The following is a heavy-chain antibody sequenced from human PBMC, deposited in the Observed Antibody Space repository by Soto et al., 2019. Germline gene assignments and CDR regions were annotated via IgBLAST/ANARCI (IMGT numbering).Heavy chain of an antibody. V-gene: IGHV3-23*01. CDR2: IGGGGSA. Sequence: GGSLRLSCAASGFTFSSYAMSWVRQAPGKGLEWVSAIGGGGSADYADSVKGRFTISRDNSRSTEYLQMNSLRAEDTAVYYCAKDDYGVVFDYWGQGTLVTVSS. CDR3: AKDDYGVVFDY. J-gene: IGHJ4*02. CDR1: GFTFSSYA. D-gene: IGHD4-17*01.